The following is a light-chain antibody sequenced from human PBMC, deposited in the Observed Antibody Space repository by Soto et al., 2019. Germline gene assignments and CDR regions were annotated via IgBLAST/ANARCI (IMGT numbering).Light chain of an antibody. CDR1: QSVTNY. CDR2: YAS. Sequence: EIFLTQSPDTLSLSPGERATLTCRASQSVTNYIAWYQQRPGQATRLLIYYASNRATGVPARFSGSRSGTDFTLTISDLEPADFGLYYCQQRLNWPPGFGQGTKVDIK. CDR3: QQRLNWPPG. V-gene: IGKV3-11*01. J-gene: IGKJ1*01.